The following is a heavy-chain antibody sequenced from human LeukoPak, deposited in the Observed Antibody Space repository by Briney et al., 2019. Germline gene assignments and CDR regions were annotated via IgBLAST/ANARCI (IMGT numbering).Heavy chain of an antibody. Sequence: GGSLRLSCAASGFTFNAYAMSWVRRAPGKGLEWASSISGSGGSTYYAGSVKGRFTISRDNSRNTLYLQMNSLGAEDTAVYYCASNWRGCSSTTCYGGGLDYWGQGILVTVSS. D-gene: IGHD2-2*01. CDR2: ISGSGGST. CDR1: GFTFNAYA. V-gene: IGHV3-23*01. J-gene: IGHJ4*02. CDR3: ASNWRGCSSTTCYGGGLDY.